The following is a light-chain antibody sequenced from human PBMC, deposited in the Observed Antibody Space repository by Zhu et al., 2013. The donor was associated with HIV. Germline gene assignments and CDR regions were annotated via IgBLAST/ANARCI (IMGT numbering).Light chain of an antibody. V-gene: IGKV4-1*01. CDR2: WAS. Sequence: DIVMTQSPDSLAVSLGERATINCKSGQSVLDKSNNKNYLAWYQQKPGQPPILLIYWASSRESGVPDRFSGSGSGTDFTLTISSLQAEDVAVYYCQQYYSVPQTFGQGTKVQIK. CDR1: QSVLDKSNNKNY. CDR3: QQYYSVPQT. J-gene: IGKJ1*01.